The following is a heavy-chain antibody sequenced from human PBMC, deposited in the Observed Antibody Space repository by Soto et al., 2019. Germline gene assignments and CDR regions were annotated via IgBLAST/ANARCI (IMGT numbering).Heavy chain of an antibody. Sequence: EVQLVESGGGLVQPGGSLRVSCAASGFTFGSYWMKWVRQAPGKGLVWVSRIDSDGSSTTYADSVKGRFTTSRDNAKNTLYLQMSSLRVEDTAVYYCARGRPYGMDVWGQGTTVTVSS. V-gene: IGHV3-74*01. CDR1: GFTFGSYW. CDR3: ARGRPYGMDV. CDR2: IDSDGSST. J-gene: IGHJ6*02.